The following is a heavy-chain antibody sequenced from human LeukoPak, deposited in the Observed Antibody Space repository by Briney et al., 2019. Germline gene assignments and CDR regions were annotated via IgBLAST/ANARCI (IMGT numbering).Heavy chain of an antibody. CDR3: ARVEGGMVRGVINLRPFDY. CDR2: ISSSSSYI. Sequence: PGGSLRLSCAASGFTFSSYAMSWVRQAPGKGLEWVSSISSSSSYIYYADSVKGRFTISRDNAKNSLYPQMNSLRAEDTAVYYCARVEGGMVRGVINLRPFDYWGQGTLVTVSS. V-gene: IGHV3-21*01. D-gene: IGHD3-10*01. CDR1: GFTFSSYA. J-gene: IGHJ4*02.